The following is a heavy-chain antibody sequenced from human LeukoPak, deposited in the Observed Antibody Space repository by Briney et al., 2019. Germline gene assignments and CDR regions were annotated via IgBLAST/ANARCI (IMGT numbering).Heavy chain of an antibody. CDR1: GFTFGDHA. D-gene: IGHD5-18*01. CDR2: IRSKAYGGTT. CDR3: SGPTQQWLYSGTDV. Sequence: PGRSLRLSCTASGFTFGDHAMSWVRQAPGKGLEWLGFIRSKAYGGTTEYAASAKGRFTISRDDSKSIAYLQMNSLTTEDTAVYCSSGPTQQWLYSGTDVWGQGTTVIVSS. V-gene: IGHV3-49*04. J-gene: IGHJ6*02.